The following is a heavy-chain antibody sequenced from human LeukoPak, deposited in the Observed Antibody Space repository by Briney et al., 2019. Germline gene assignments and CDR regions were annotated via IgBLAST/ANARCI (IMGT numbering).Heavy chain of an antibody. Sequence: ASAKVSCKASGYTFSNYGISWVRQAPGQGLEWMGWISAYSGNTNYAQRLQGRVTMTTDTSTNTAYLELRSLRSDDTAVYYCARDAPITIFGVVTTFDYWGQGTLVTVSS. V-gene: IGHV1-18*01. CDR3: ARDAPITIFGVVTTFDY. J-gene: IGHJ4*02. D-gene: IGHD3-3*01. CDR1: GYTFSNYG. CDR2: ISAYSGNT.